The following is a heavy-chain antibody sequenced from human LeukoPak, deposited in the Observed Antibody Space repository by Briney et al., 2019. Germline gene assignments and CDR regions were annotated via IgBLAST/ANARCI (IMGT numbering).Heavy chain of an antibody. J-gene: IGHJ6*02. CDR3: ASESITMVRGVIHYYGMDV. D-gene: IGHD3-10*01. CDR1: GFTFSSYE. Sequence: PGGSLRLSCAASGFTFSSYEMNWVRQAPGKGLEWVSYISSSGSTIYYADSVKGQFTISRDNAKNSLYLQMNSLRAEDTAVYYCASESITMVRGVIHYYGMDVWGQGTTVTVSS. CDR2: ISSSGSTI. V-gene: IGHV3-48*03.